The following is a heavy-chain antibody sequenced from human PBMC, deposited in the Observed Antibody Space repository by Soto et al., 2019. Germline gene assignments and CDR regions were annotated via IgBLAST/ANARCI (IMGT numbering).Heavy chain of an antibody. J-gene: IGHJ5*02. Sequence: SETLSLTCTVSGYSISSGYYWGWIRQPPGKGLEWIGSIYHSGSTYYNPSLKSRVTISVDTSKNQFSLKLSSVTAADTAVYYCAREIWGRGWFDPWGQGTLVTVSS. CDR1: GYSISSGYY. V-gene: IGHV4-38-2*02. D-gene: IGHD7-27*01. CDR2: IYHSGST. CDR3: AREIWGRGWFDP.